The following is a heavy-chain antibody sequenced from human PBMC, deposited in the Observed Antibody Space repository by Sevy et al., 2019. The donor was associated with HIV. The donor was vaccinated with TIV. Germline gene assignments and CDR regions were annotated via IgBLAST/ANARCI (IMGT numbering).Heavy chain of an antibody. D-gene: IGHD5-12*01. V-gene: IGHV3-30-3*01. Sequence: GGSLRLSCAASGFTFSSYAMHWVRQAPGKGLEWVAVISYDGSNKYYADSVKGRFTISRDNSKNTLYLQMNSLRAEDTGVYYCARALDGYTVDYWGQGTLVTVSS. CDR3: ARALDGYTVDY. J-gene: IGHJ4*02. CDR2: ISYDGSNK. CDR1: GFTFSSYA.